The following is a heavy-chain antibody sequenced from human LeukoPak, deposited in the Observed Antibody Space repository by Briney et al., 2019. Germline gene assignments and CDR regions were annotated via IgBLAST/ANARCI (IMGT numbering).Heavy chain of an antibody. CDR1: GGTFSSYA. CDR2: IIPIFGTA. Sequence: ASVKVSCKASGGTFSSYAISWVRQAPGQGLEWMGGIIPIFGTANYAQKFQGRVTITADKSTSTAYMELSSLRSEDTAVHYCARDYDILTGSYNWFDPWGQGTLVTVSS. J-gene: IGHJ5*02. CDR3: ARDYDILTGSYNWFDP. D-gene: IGHD3-9*01. V-gene: IGHV1-69*06.